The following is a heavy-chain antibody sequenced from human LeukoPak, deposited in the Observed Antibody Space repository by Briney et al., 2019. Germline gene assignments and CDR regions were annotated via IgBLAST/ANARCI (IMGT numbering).Heavy chain of an antibody. CDR3: ARDNRGGYYFDY. CDR1: GGSISSYY. Sequence: SETLSLTCTVSGGSISSYYWSWIRQPPGKGLEWIGYIYYSGSTNYNPSLKSRVTISVDTSKNQFSLKLSSVTAADTAVYYCARDNRGGYYFDYWGQGTLVTVSS. J-gene: IGHJ4*02. CDR2: IYYSGST. D-gene: IGHD3-16*01. V-gene: IGHV4-59*01.